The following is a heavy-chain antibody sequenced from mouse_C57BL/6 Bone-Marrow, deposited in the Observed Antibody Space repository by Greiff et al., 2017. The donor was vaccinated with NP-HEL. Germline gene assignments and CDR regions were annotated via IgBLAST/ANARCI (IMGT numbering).Heavy chain of an antibody. CDR2: IDPSDSYT. Sequence: QLQQPGAELVKPGASVKLSCKASGYTFTTYWMQWVKQRPGQGLEWIGEIDPSDSYTNYNQKFKGKATLTVDTSSSTANMQLSSLTSEDSAVYYCARKAYYGRSYEFAYWGQGTLVTVSA. D-gene: IGHD1-1*01. J-gene: IGHJ3*01. CDR3: ARKAYYGRSYEFAY. V-gene: IGHV1-50*01. CDR1: GYTFTTYW.